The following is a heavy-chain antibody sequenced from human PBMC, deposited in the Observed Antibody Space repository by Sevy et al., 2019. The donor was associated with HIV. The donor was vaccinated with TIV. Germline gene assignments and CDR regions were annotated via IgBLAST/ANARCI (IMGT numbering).Heavy chain of an antibody. J-gene: IGHJ4*02. CDR3: VKASDPVDYYDSARPLGY. D-gene: IGHD3-22*01. CDR2: ISGAADRT. V-gene: IGHV3-23*01. Sequence: GGSLSLSCAASGFIFGNYAMNWVRQPPGKGLEWISSISGAADRTHYADSVKGRFTIPSDMSKNTLYLQMTSLRVEDTAVYYCVKASDPVDYYDSARPLGYWGQGTLVTVSS. CDR1: GFIFGNYA.